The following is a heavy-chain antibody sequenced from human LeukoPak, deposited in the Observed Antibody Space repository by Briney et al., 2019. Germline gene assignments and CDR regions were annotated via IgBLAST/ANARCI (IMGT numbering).Heavy chain of an antibody. D-gene: IGHD5-18*01. CDR1: GFTFDDYA. V-gene: IGHV3-9*01. CDR3: AKGGGYSYGQPIDY. Sequence: PGGSLRLSCAASGFTFDDYAMHWVRQAPGKGLEWVSGISWNSGSIGYADSVKGRFTISRDNAKNSLYLQMNSLRAEDTALFYCAKGGGYSYGQPIDYWGQGTLVTVSS. CDR2: ISWNSGSI. J-gene: IGHJ4*02.